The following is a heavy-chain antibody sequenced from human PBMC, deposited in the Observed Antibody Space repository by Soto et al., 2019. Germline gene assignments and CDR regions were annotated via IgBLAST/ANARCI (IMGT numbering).Heavy chain of an antibody. CDR2: IYYSGST. CDR1: GGSISSGGYY. J-gene: IGHJ4*02. D-gene: IGHD2-2*01. V-gene: IGHV4-31*03. Sequence: QVQLQESGPGLVKPSQTLSFTCTVSGGSISSGGYYWSLIRQHPGKGLEWIGYIYYSGSTYYNPSLKSRVTISVDTSKNQFSLKLSSVTAADTAVYYCARSSTSANYFDYWGQGTLVTVSS. CDR3: ARSSTSANYFDY.